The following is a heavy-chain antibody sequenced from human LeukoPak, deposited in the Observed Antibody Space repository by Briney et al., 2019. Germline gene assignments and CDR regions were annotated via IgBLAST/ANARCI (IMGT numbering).Heavy chain of an antibody. D-gene: IGHD2/OR15-2a*01. CDR2: ITGGGEST. J-gene: IGHJ4*02. CDR3: ARELLAPRYFDY. V-gene: IGHV3-23*01. CDR1: GFTFEASA. Sequence: PGGSLRLSCAASGFTFEASAMSWVRQAPGKGLEWVAVITGGGESTYYADSVKGRFTISRGNSKKTLFLQVNSLRAEDTAVYYCARELLAPRYFDYWGQGTLVTVSS.